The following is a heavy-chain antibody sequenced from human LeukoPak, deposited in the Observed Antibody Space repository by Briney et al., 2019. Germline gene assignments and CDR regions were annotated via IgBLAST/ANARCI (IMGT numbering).Heavy chain of an antibody. CDR1: GGSISSSSYY. Sequence: SETLSLTCTVSGGSISSSSYYWGWIRQPPGKGLEWIGSIYYSGSTYYNPSLKSRVTISVDTSKNQFSLKLSSVTAADTAVYYCARGAYYYDSSGYYRYYFDYWGQGTLVTVSS. CDR2: IYYSGST. CDR3: ARGAYYYDSSGYYRYYFDY. D-gene: IGHD3-22*01. V-gene: IGHV4-39*07. J-gene: IGHJ4*02.